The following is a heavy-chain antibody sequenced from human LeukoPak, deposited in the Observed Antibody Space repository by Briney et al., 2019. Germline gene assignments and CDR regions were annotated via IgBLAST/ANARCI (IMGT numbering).Heavy chain of an antibody. CDR1: GGFISGYY. Sequence: SETLSLTCTVSGGFISGYYWSWIRQPAGKGLEWIGRIYTSGSTNYNPSLKSRVTMSVDTSKNQFSLKLSSVTAADTAVYYCARVVPAARRYYYYMDVWGKGTTVTVSS. J-gene: IGHJ6*03. CDR2: IYTSGST. CDR3: ARVVPAARRYYYYMDV. V-gene: IGHV4-4*07. D-gene: IGHD2-2*01.